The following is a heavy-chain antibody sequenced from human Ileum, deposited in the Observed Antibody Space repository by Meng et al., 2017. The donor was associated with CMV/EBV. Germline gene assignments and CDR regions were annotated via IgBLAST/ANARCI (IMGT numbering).Heavy chain of an antibody. CDR1: GFTVSSNY. CDR3: AKVPSIPNSSGYYYAKFYYGMDV. CDR2: ISNSGGST. V-gene: IGHV3-53*01. Sequence: GESLKISCAASGFTVSSNYLSWVRQAPGKGLEWVSGISNSGGSTYYADSVKGRFTISRDNSKKTLHLQINSLRAEDTAVYFCAKVPSIPNSSGYYYAKFYYGMDVWGQGTTVTVSS. D-gene: IGHD3-22*01. J-gene: IGHJ6*02.